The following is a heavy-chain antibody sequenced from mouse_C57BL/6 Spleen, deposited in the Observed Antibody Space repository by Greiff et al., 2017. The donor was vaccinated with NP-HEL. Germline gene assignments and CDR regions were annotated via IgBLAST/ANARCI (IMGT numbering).Heavy chain of an antibody. CDR3: ARFGTTVPWYFDV. D-gene: IGHD1-1*01. CDR2: IPPNSGST. CDR1: GYTFTSYW. J-gene: IGHJ1*03. Sequence: QVQLQQPGAELVKPGASVKLSCKASGYTFTSYWMHWVKQRPGQGLEWIGMIPPNSGSTNYNAKFKRKATLTVDKSSSTAYMQLSSLTSEDSAVYYCARFGTTVPWYFDVWGTGTTVTVSS. V-gene: IGHV1-64*01.